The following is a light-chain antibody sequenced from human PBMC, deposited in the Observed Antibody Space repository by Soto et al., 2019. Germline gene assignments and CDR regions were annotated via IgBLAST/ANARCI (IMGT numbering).Light chain of an antibody. J-gene: IGLJ2*01. V-gene: IGLV2-14*01. Sequence: QSVLTQPASVSGSPGQSITISCTGTSSDVAGYNYVSWYQQHPGTAPKLMIYEVTNRPSGVSNRFSGSKSGNTASLTISGLQAEDEADYYCSSYTTSTTPGVLFGGGTKRTVL. CDR3: SSYTTSTTPGVL. CDR2: EVT. CDR1: SSDVAGYNY.